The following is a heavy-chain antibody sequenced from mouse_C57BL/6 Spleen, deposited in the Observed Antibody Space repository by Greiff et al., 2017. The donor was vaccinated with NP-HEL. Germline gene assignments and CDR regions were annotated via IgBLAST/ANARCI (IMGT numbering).Heavy chain of an antibody. CDR1: GYAFTNYL. D-gene: IGHD1-1*01. Sequence: QVQLKESGAELVRPGTSVKVSCKASGYAFTNYLIEWVKQRPGQGLEWIGVINPGSGGTNYNEKFKGKATLTADKSSSTAYMQLSSLTSEDSAVYFCARSPYYGSSLHYWGQGTTLTVSS. V-gene: IGHV1-54*01. J-gene: IGHJ2*01. CDR2: INPGSGGT. CDR3: ARSPYYGSSLHY.